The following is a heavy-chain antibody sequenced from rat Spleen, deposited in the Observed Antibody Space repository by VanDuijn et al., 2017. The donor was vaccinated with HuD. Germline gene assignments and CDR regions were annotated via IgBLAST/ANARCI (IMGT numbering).Heavy chain of an antibody. Sequence: EVQLVESDGGLVQPGRSLKLSCAASGFTFSAYYMAWVRQAPTRGLEWVASISAGGGNTYYRDSVKGRFTISRDNTKITLYLQMNSLRSEDTATYYCTRHRNSGYWYFDFWGPGTMVTVSS. CDR3: TRHRNSGYWYFDF. D-gene: IGHD4-3*01. V-gene: IGHV5-25*01. CDR1: GFTFSAYY. J-gene: IGHJ1*01. CDR2: ISAGGGNT.